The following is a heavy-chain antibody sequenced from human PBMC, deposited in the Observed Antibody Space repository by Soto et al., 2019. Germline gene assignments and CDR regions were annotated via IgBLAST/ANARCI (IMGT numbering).Heavy chain of an antibody. CDR1: GGSISSSSYY. D-gene: IGHD1-26*01. CDR3: ARQNSRYYYGMDV. CDR2: IYYSGST. Sequence: SETLSLTCTVSGGSISSSSYYWGWIRQPPGKGLEWIGSIYYSGSTYYNPSLKSRVTISVDTSKNQFSLKLSSVTAADTAVYYCARQNSRYYYGMDVWGQGTTVTVSS. J-gene: IGHJ6*02. V-gene: IGHV4-39*01.